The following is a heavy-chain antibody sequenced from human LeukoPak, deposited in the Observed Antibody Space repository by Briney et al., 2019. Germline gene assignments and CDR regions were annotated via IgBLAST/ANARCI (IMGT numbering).Heavy chain of an antibody. Sequence: GGSLRLSCAASGFTFSSYAMSWVRQAPGKGLEWVSAISGSGGSTYYADSVKGRFTISRDNSKNTLYLQMNSLRVEDTAVYYCAKGVGANSGWRFDYWGQGTPVTVSS. D-gene: IGHD6-25*01. CDR1: GFTFSSYA. CDR3: AKGVGANSGWRFDY. J-gene: IGHJ4*02. V-gene: IGHV3-23*01. CDR2: ISGSGGST.